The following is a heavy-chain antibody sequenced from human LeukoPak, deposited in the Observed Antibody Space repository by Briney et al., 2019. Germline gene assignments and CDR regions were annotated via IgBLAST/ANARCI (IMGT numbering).Heavy chain of an antibody. J-gene: IGHJ4*02. Sequence: GGSLRLSCAASGFTFSSYGMHWVRQAPGKGLEWVAVIWYDGSNKYYADSVKGRFTISRDNSKNTLYLQMNSLRAEDTAVYYYARVGAPIDYGDYVLDYWGQGTLVTVSS. D-gene: IGHD4-17*01. V-gene: IGHV3-33*01. CDR3: ARVGAPIDYGDYVLDY. CDR1: GFTFSSYG. CDR2: IWYDGSNK.